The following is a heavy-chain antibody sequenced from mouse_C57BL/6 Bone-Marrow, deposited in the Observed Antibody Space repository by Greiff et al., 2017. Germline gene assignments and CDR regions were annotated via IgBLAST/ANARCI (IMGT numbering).Heavy chain of an antibody. Sequence: EVKLMESGAELVRPGASVKLSCTASGFNIKDDYMHWVKQRPEQGLEWIGWIDPENGDTEYASKFQGKATITEDTSSSTAYLQLSSLKSEDTAVYYCTTGLLLNWGQGTLVTVSA. V-gene: IGHV14-4*01. CDR3: TTGLLLN. J-gene: IGHJ3*01. CDR1: GFNIKDDY. D-gene: IGHD2-3*01. CDR2: IDPENGDT.